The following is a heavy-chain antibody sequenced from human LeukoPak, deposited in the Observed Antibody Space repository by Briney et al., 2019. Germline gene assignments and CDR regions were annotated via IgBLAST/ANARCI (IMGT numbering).Heavy chain of an antibody. Sequence: GGSLRLSCTASGLIFRNYAMTWVRQAPRKGLEWVSTISGDGTETFYADSVKGRFTISRDNSKKTHYLQMSSLRAEDTGIYYCAKGGHYSFFDYWGQGTLVTVSS. D-gene: IGHD4-11*01. CDR1: GLIFRNYA. CDR3: AKGGHYSFFDY. V-gene: IGHV3-23*01. J-gene: IGHJ4*02. CDR2: ISGDGTET.